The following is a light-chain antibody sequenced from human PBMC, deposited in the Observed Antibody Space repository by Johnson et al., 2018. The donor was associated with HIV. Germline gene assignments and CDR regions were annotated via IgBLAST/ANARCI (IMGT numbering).Light chain of an antibody. J-gene: IGLJ1*01. V-gene: IGLV1-51*02. Sequence: HSVLTQPPSVSAAPGQKVTISCSGSTSNIGNNYVSWYQQLPGTAPKLLIYENNKRPSGIPDRFSGSKSGTSATLGITGLQTGDEADYYCGTWDSSLSAYVFETGTKVTVL. CDR3: GTWDSSLSAYV. CDR2: ENN. CDR1: TSNIGNNY.